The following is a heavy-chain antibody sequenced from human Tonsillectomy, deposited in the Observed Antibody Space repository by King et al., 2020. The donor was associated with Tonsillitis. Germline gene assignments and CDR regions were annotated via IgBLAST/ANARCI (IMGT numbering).Heavy chain of an antibody. D-gene: IGHD4-11*01. CDR3: ARVGGDYSSYYVMDV. V-gene: IGHV1-18*04. J-gene: IGHJ6*02. CDR2: MSTKNGNT. Sequence: VQLVESGAEVKKPGASVKVSCKASGYTFTNYGITWVRQAPGQGLEWMGWMSTKNGNTKYAQKVQGRVNMTRDTSTTTAYMELRNLRSDDTAVYYCARVGGDYSSYYVMDVWGRGTTVTGSS. CDR1: GYTFTNYG.